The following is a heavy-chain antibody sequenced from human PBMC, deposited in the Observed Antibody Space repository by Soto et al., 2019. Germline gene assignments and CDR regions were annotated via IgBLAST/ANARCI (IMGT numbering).Heavy chain of an antibody. CDR3: ASAAAKYGMDV. J-gene: IGHJ6*02. CDR2: INHSGST. V-gene: IGHV4-34*01. D-gene: IGHD6-13*01. CDR1: GGSFSGYY. Sequence: PSETLSLTCAVYGGSFSGYYWSWIRQPPGKGLEWIGEINHSGSTNYNPSLKSRVTISVDTSKNQFSLKLSSVTAADTAVYYCASAAAKYGMDVWGQGTTVTVSS.